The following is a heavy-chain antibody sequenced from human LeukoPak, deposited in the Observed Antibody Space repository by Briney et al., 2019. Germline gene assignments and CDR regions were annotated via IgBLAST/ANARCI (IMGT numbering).Heavy chain of an antibody. J-gene: IGHJ5*02. D-gene: IGHD6-19*01. CDR1: GGTFSSYA. CDR2: IIPIFGTA. Sequence: SVNVSCKASGGTFSSYAISWVRQAPGQGLEWMGGIIPIFGTANYAQKFQGRVTITADESTSTAYMELSSLRSEDTAVYYCARAVAGTWWFDPWGQGTLVTVSS. V-gene: IGHV1-69*13. CDR3: ARAVAGTWWFDP.